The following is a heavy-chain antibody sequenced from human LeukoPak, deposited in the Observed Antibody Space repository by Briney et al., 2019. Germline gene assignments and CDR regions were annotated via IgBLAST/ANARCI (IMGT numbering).Heavy chain of an antibody. Sequence: GGSLRLSCAASGFTFSDYYMSWIRQAPGKGLEWVSYISSSGSTMYYADSVKGRFTISRDNAKNSLYLQMNSLRAEDTAVYYCASMNYYDSSGYLWGQGTLVTVSS. CDR3: ASMNYYDSSGYL. CDR2: ISSSGSTM. D-gene: IGHD3-22*01. CDR1: GFTFSDYY. V-gene: IGHV3-11*01. J-gene: IGHJ4*02.